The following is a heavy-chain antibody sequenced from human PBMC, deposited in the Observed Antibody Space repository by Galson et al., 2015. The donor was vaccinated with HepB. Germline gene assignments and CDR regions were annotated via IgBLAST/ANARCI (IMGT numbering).Heavy chain of an antibody. CDR3: ARGVGVGATQAGAFDI. V-gene: IGHV4-34*01. J-gene: IGHJ3*02. CDR2: INHSGST. CDR1: GGSFSGYY. D-gene: IGHD1-26*01. Sequence: ETLSLTCGVYGGSFSGYYWSWIRQPPGKGLEWIGEINHSGSTNYNPSLKSRVTISVDTSKNHFSLKLSSVTAADTAVYYCARGVGVGATQAGAFDIWGQGTMVTVS.